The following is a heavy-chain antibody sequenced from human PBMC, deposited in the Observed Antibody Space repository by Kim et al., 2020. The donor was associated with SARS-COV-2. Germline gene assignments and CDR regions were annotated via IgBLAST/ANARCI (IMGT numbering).Heavy chain of an antibody. Sequence: SVKVSCKTSGGTFISNTVSWVRQAPGQGLEWIGGIIPIFGATSHAQKFQGRVAITADESTDTVYLDLNNLTSEDTAIYYCGVGFCSRPICSLNFWGQGT. V-gene: IGHV1-69*13. CDR2: IIPIFGAT. CDR3: GVGFCSRPICSLNF. CDR1: GGTFISNT. D-gene: IGHD2-2*01. J-gene: IGHJ4*02.